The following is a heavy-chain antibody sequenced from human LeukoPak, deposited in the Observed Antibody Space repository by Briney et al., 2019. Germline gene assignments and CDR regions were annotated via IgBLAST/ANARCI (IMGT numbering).Heavy chain of an antibody. D-gene: IGHD1-14*01. CDR3: AKARPGPYSPTNYFDY. CDR2: ISWNSGSI. CDR1: GFTFDDYA. V-gene: IGHV3-9*01. J-gene: IGHJ4*02. Sequence: GRSLRLSCAASGFTFDDYAMHWVRQAPGKGLEWVSGISWNSGSIGYADSVKGRFTISRDNAKNSLYLQMNSLRAEDTALYYCAKARPGPYSPTNYFDYWGQGTLVTVSS.